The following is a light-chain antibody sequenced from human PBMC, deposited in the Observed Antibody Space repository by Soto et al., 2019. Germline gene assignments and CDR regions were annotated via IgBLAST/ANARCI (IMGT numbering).Light chain of an antibody. Sequence: IVMTPSPDTLSVSPGERATLPCMASQSFSDRVVWYQKKSGQAPSLIIYAASTRAAGVPDRFSGSGSGTDFTLTIRRLQPEDSAVYYCQKRNVWPPVTCGKGQRRAIK. CDR2: AAS. V-gene: IGKV3-15*01. CDR3: QKRNVWPPVT. CDR1: QSFSDR. J-gene: IGKJ5*01.